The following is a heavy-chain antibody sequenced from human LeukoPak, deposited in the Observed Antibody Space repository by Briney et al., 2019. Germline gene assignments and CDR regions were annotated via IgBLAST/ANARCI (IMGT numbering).Heavy chain of an antibody. CDR1: GYTFTSYY. CDR3: ARGDVYYNNVYNWFDP. J-gene: IGHJ5*02. V-gene: IGHV1-46*01. D-gene: IGHD3-10*01. CDR2: INPSGGST. Sequence: GASVKVSCKASGYTFTSYYIHWVRQAPGQGLEWMGIINPSGGSTTYAQKFRGRVTMTRDTSTSTVYMELSSLRSEDTALYYCARGDVYYNNVYNWFDPWGQGTLVIVSS.